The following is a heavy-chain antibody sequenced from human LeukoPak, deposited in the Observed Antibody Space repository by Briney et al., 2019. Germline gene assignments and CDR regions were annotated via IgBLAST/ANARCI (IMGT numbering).Heavy chain of an antibody. Sequence: GGSLRLSCAASGFTFSSYWMSWVRQAPGKGLEWVAVISYDGSNKYYADSVKGRFTISRDNSKNTLYVQMNSLTAEDTAIYYCAKATGNLGNWGQGTLVTVSS. D-gene: IGHD1-1*01. CDR1: GFTFSSYW. CDR3: AKATGNLGN. V-gene: IGHV3-30*18. J-gene: IGHJ4*02. CDR2: ISYDGSNK.